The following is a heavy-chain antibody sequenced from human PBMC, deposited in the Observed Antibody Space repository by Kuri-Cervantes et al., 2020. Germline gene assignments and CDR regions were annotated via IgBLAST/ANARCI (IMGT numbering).Heavy chain of an antibody. CDR1: GYTLTSSG. J-gene: IGHJ4*02. CDR2: ICAYNGNT. D-gene: IGHD1-1*01. CDR3: ATSGGKKDSENDY. Sequence: ASVKVSCNASGYTLTSSGISWVRQAPGQGLEWMGWICAYNGNTNYAQKLQGRVTMTRDMSISTAYMKLSRLRSDDTAVYYCATSGGKKDSENDYWGQGTLVTVSS. V-gene: IGHV1-18*01.